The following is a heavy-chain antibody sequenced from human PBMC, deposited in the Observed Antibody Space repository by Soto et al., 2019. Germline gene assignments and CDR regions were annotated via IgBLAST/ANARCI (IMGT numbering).Heavy chain of an antibody. J-gene: IGHJ4*02. CDR2: ISYDGSNK. D-gene: IGHD2-15*01. CDR3: AKLGGGSYYFDY. V-gene: IGHV3-30*18. CDR1: GFTFSSYG. Sequence: PGGSLRLSCAASGFTFSSYGMHWVRQAPGKGLEWVAVISYDGSNKYYADSVKGRFTISRDNSKNTLYLQMNSLRAEDTAVYYCAKLGGGSYYFDYWGQGTLVTVSS.